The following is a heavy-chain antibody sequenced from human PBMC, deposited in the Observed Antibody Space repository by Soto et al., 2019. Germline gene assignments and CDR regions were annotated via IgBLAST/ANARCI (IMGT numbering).Heavy chain of an antibody. V-gene: IGHV3-13*05. D-gene: IGHD2-2*01. J-gene: IGHJ6*02. CDR1: GFSFRDYD. CDR3: ARAECSTPNCLTAYYSYGLDV. Sequence: EVQLVESGGGSVQPGESLRLSCAASGFSFRDYDMHWVRQRKGKGLEWVSALGAARDPYYVGSVKGRFSVSRDNARNSLFLQMNSLRAEDTAVYYCARAECSTPNCLTAYYSYGLDVWGQGTTVTVSS. CDR2: LGAARDP.